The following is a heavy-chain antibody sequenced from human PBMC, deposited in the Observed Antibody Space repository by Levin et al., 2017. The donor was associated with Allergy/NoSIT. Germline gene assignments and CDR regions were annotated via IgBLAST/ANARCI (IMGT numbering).Heavy chain of an antibody. V-gene: IGHV3-49*04. CDR3: ARGCPPNYDYNWGSYRDGYFDY. J-gene: IGHJ4*02. CDR1: GFTFGDYA. Sequence: GESLKISCPGSGFTFGDYAMSWVRQAPGKGMEWVGFIRNKAHGGTTEYAASVKGRLTISRDDSKSIAYLQMNSLKTEDTAVYFCARGCPPNYDYNWGSYRDGYFDYWGQGTLVTVSS. CDR2: IRNKAHGGTT. D-gene: IGHD3-16*02.